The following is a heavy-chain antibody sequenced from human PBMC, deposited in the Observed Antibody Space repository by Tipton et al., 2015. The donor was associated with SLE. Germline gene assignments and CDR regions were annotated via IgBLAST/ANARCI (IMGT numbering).Heavy chain of an antibody. J-gene: IGHJ4*02. CDR2: IYFDGNS. CDR1: GGSIGPYY. Sequence: TLSLTCTVSGGSIGPYYWNWLRQSPGKALEWLGYIYFDGNSNGRGNYNPSLKSRVTMSVDPSKMQFSLNLNSVTAADTALYFCARGVAERLGLDFWGQGSLVTVSS. V-gene: IGHV4-59*01. D-gene: IGHD6-19*01. CDR3: ARGVAERLGLDF.